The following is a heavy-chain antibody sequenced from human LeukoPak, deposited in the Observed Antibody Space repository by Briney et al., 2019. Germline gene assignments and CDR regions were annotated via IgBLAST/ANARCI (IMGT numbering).Heavy chain of an antibody. D-gene: IGHD6-13*01. CDR1: GFTFNSYS. CDR3: AKVPESRIVGPGIAAAGTLKPFDY. CDR2: ISGTSSII. J-gene: IGHJ4*02. Sequence: PGGSLRLSCAASGFTFNSYSMNWVRQAPGKGLEWISYISGTSSIINYADSVKGRFTISRDNSKNTLYLQMNSLRAEDTAVYYCAKVPESRIVGPGIAAAGTLKPFDYWGQGTLVTVSS. V-gene: IGHV3-48*01.